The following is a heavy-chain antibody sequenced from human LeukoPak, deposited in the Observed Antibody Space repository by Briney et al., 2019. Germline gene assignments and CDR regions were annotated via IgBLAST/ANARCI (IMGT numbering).Heavy chain of an antibody. Sequence: ASVKVSCKASGYTFTSYGISWVRQAPGQGLEWMGWISAYNGNTNYAQKLQGRVTMTTDTSSSTAYMELRSLRSDDTAVYYCARVRLGRYWFDPWGQGTLVTVSS. CDR3: ARVRLGRYWFDP. CDR2: ISAYNGNT. D-gene: IGHD1-26*01. V-gene: IGHV1-18*01. CDR1: GYTFTSYG. J-gene: IGHJ5*02.